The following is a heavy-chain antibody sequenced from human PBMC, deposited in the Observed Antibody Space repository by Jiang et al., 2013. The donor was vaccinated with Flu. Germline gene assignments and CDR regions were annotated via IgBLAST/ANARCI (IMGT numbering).Heavy chain of an antibody. D-gene: IGHD4-17*01. V-gene: IGHV7-4-1*02. Sequence: TTYSINWVRQAPGQGLEWMGWINPNTGNPIYAQGFTGRFVFSLDTSVSTAYLQINNLEAEDTAVYYCARRSPTDYWGQGTLVTVSS. CDR1: TTYS. CDR3: ARRSPTDY. CDR2: INPNTGNP. J-gene: IGHJ1*01.